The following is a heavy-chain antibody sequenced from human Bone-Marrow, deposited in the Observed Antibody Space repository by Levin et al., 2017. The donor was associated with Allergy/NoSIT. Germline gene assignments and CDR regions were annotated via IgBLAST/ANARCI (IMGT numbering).Heavy chain of an antibody. J-gene: IGHJ4*02. CDR1: GYTFTSYF. CDR3: AREVSQSDETYVSGTYNTPPFDY. Sequence: ASVKVSCKASGYTFTSYFMHWVRQAPGQGLEWMGIINTSDGDTRYPQKFQDRVTMTRDTSTSTGYMELSSLRSEDTAVYYCAREVSQSDETYVSGTYNTPPFDYWGQGTLVTVSS. V-gene: IGHV1-46*01. CDR2: INTSDGDT. D-gene: IGHD3-10*01.